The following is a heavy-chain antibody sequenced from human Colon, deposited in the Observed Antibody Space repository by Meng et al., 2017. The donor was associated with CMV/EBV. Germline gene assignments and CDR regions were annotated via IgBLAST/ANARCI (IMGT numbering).Heavy chain of an antibody. CDR1: VYPVSDYY. J-gene: IGHJ4*02. D-gene: IGHD6-19*01. V-gene: IGHV1-2*02. CDR2: IRSDGSAT. Sequence: VHLMQSGAGLKEPEASVKATCQTSVYPVSDYYNHWVRQDPRQGLEWMGLIRSDGSATTYAQKFRGRVTMTRDASVSTDYMELSGLTSDDTAVYFCVRSSGWSLFDYWGPGALVTVSS. CDR3: VRSSGWSLFDY.